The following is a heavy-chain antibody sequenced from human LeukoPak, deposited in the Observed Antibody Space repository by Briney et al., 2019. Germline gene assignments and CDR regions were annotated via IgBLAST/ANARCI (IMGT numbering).Heavy chain of an antibody. J-gene: IGHJ4*02. D-gene: IGHD4-23*01. CDR1: GGSFSGYY. CDR3: ATSTVVNPPYFDY. CDR2: INHSGST. V-gene: IGHV4-34*01. Sequence: SETLSLTCAVYGGSFSGYYWSWIRQPPGKGLEWIGEINHSGSTNYNPSLKSRVTISVDTSKNQFSLKLSSVTAADTAVYYCATSTVVNPPYFDYWGQGTLVTVSS.